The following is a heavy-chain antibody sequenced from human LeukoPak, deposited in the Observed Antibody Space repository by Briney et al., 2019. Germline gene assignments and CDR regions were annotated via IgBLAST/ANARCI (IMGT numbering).Heavy chain of an antibody. Sequence: GASVKVSCKASGYTFTGYYMHWVRQAPGQGLEWMGWINPNSGGTNYAQKFRGRVTMTRDTSISTAYMELSRLRSDDTAVYYCARDLSEVMDTAMVTGYWGQGTLVTVSS. CDR3: ARDLSEVMDTAMVTGY. D-gene: IGHD5-18*01. J-gene: IGHJ4*02. CDR2: INPNSGGT. CDR1: GYTFTGYY. V-gene: IGHV1-2*02.